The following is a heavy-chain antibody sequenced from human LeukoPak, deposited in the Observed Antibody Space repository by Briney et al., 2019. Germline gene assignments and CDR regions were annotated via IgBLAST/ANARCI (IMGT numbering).Heavy chain of an antibody. CDR1: GYTFTAYY. CDR3: ARDRGGDAFDI. CDR2: INPNSGGT. Sequence: GASAKVSCKASGYTFTAYYMHWVRQAPGQGLEWMGWINPNSGGTKYAQNFQGRVTMTRDTSISTAYMGLSSLRSDDTAVYYCARDRGGDAFDIWGQGTMVTVSS. V-gene: IGHV1-2*02. D-gene: IGHD3-10*01. J-gene: IGHJ3*02.